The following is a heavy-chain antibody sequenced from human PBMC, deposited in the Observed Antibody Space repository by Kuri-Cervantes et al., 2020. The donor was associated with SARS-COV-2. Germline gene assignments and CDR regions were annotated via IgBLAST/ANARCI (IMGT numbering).Heavy chain of an antibody. D-gene: IGHD6-19*01. CDR1: GGSISGGDYY. J-gene: IGHJ5*02. Sequence: LRLSCTVSGGSISGGDYYWSWIRQPPGKGLEWLGFIFHSGSTYYNPSLKSRVTLSVETSKNQFSLRLSSVTAADTAVYYCARVSRSGWHPQESWGQRTLVTVSS. CDR2: IFHSGST. V-gene: IGHV4-30-4*08. CDR3: ARVSRSGWHPQES.